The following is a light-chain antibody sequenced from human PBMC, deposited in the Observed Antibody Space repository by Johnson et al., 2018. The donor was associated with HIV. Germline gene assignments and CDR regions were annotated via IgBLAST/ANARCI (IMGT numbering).Light chain of an antibody. J-gene: IGLJ1*01. CDR2: DNN. Sequence: QAVLTQPPSMSAAPGEKVTISCSGSSYNVGNNYVSWFQQLPGTAPKLLIYDNNDRPSGFPDRFSGSQSGTSAPLGITGLQTGDEADYYCGTWDSSLTVYVFGTGTKVTVL. CDR1: SYNVGNNY. CDR3: GTWDSSLTVYV. V-gene: IGLV1-51*01.